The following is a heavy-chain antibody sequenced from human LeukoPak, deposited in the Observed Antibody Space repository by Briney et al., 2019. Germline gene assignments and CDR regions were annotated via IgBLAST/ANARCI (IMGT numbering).Heavy chain of an antibody. J-gene: IGHJ3*02. D-gene: IGHD6-19*01. CDR3: ARDSRKQWLVKGILDAFDI. CDR2: INPNSGGT. Sequence: ASVKVSCKTSGYTFTGYYMHWVRQAPGQGLEWMGWINPNSGGTNYAQKFQGRVTMTRDTSISTAYMELSRPRSDDTAVYYCARDSRKQWLVKGILDAFDIWGQGTMVTVSS. CDR1: GYTFTGYY. V-gene: IGHV1-2*02.